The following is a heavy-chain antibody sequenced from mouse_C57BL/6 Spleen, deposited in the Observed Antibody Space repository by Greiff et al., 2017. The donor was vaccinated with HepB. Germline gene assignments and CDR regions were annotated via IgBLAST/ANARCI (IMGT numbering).Heavy chain of an antibody. CDR2: INPNNGGT. D-gene: IGHD5-1*01. Sequence: EVQLQQSGPELVKPGASVKMSCKASGYTFTDYNMHWVKQSHGKSLEWIGYINPNNGGTSYNQKFKGKATLTVNKSSSTAYMEHRSLTSEDSAVYYCAKDQASTYVKGYYAMNYWSQGASVTVSS. J-gene: IGHJ4*01. CDR1: GYTFTDYN. V-gene: IGHV1-22*01. CDR3: AKDQASTYVKGYYAMNY.